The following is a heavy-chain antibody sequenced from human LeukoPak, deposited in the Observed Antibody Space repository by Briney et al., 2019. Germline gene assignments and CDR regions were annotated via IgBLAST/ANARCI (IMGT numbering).Heavy chain of an antibody. V-gene: IGHV6-1*01. CDR3: ARDLDIVVVPAARPFDY. CDR2: TYYRSKWYN. Sequence: SQTLSLTCAISGDSVSSNSAAWNWIRQSPSRGLEWLGRTYYRSKWYNDYAVSVKSRITINPDTSKNQFSLQLNSVTPEDTAVYYCARDLDIVVVPAARPFDYWGQGTLVTISS. CDR1: GDSVSSNSAA. J-gene: IGHJ4*02. D-gene: IGHD2-2*02.